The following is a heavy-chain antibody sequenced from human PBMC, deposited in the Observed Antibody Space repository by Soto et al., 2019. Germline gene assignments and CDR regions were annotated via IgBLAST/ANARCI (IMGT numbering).Heavy chain of an antibody. CDR1: GGSVSSGSYY. J-gene: IGHJ3*02. D-gene: IGHD2-21*01. CDR2: IYYSGST. Sequence: SETLSLTCTVSGGSVSSGSYYWSWIRQPPGKGLEWIGYIYYSGSTNYNPSLKSRVTISVDTSKNQFSLKLSSVTAADTAVYYCARWLPCVYSFDIWRPGTLVTVSS. CDR3: ARWLPCVYSFDI. V-gene: IGHV4-61*01.